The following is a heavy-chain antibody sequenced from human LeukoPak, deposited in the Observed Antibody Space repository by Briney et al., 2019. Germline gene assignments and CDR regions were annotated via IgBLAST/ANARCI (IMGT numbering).Heavy chain of an antibody. CDR2: LYSDGNT. J-gene: IGHJ4*02. V-gene: IGHV3-53*01. CDR1: GFTVITND. D-gene: IGHD1-14*01. CDR3: ARGVEPLAANTLAY. Sequence: GGSLRLSCAASGFTVITNDMTWVRQAPGKGLEWVSVLYSDGNTKYAGSVQGRFTISRDNSKNTLYLEMNSLSPDDTAVYYCARGVEPLAANTLAYWGQGTLVTVSS.